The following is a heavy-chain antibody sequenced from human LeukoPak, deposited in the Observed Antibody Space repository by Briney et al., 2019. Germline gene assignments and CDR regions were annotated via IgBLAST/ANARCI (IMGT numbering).Heavy chain of an antibody. CDR2: MSYDGSNK. V-gene: IGHV3-30*18. Sequence: GGSLRLSCAASGFTFSSYGMHWVRQAPGKGLEWVAVMSYDGSNKYYADSVKGRFTISRDNSKNTLYLQMNSLRAEDTAVYYCAKSQSDRYYYGSDAFFGLDVWGQGTTVTVSS. D-gene: IGHD3-10*01. CDR1: GFTFSSYG. J-gene: IGHJ6*02. CDR3: AKSQSDRYYYGSDAFFGLDV.